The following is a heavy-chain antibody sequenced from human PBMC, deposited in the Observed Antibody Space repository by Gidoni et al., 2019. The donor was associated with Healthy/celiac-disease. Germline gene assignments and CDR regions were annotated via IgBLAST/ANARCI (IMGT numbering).Heavy chain of an antibody. Sequence: EVQLVESGGGLVKPGGSLRLSCAASGFTFSNAWMSWVRQAPGKGLEWVGRIKSKTDGGTTDYAAPVKGRFTISRDDSKNTLYLQMNSLKTEDTAVYYCTTDPGLDIVVVPAALIWYYGMDVWGQGTTVTVSS. J-gene: IGHJ6*02. CDR3: TTDPGLDIVVVPAALIWYYGMDV. CDR2: IKSKTDGGTT. D-gene: IGHD2-2*03. V-gene: IGHV3-15*01. CDR1: GFTFSNAW.